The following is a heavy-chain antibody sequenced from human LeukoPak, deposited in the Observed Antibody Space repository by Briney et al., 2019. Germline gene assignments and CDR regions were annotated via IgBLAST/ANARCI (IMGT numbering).Heavy chain of an antibody. Sequence: SETLSLTCTVSGGSISSYYWSWIRQPPGKGLEWIGSIYYSGSTYYNPSLKSRVTISVDTSKNQFSLKLSSVTAADTAVYYCARHGNYYDSSADYWGQGTLVTVSS. CDR2: IYYSGST. J-gene: IGHJ4*02. CDR3: ARHGNYYDSSADY. CDR1: GGSISSYY. V-gene: IGHV4-39*01. D-gene: IGHD3-22*01.